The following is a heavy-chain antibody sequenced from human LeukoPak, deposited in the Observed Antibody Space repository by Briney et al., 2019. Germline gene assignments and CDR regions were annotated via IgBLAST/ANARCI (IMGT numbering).Heavy chain of an antibody. V-gene: IGHV1-2*06. D-gene: IGHD3-22*01. CDR3: ARVRHSTYYYDSSGYYPNWFDP. CDR1: GYTFTGYY. J-gene: IGHJ5*02. CDR2: INPNSGGT. Sequence: GASVKVSCKASGYTFTGYYTHWVRQAPGQGLEWMGRINPNSGGTNYALKFQGRVTMTRDTSISTAYMELSRLRSDDTAVYYCARVRHSTYYYDSSGYYPNWFDPWGQGTLVTVSS.